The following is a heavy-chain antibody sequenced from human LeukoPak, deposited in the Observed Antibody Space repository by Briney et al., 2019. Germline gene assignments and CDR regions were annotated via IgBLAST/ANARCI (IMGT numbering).Heavy chain of an antibody. J-gene: IGHJ5*02. V-gene: IGHV4-34*01. CDR2: INHSGST. CDR1: GGSFSGYY. CDR3: ARRRITMVRGVPGWFDP. Sequence: PSETLSLTCAVYGGSFSGYYWSWIRQPPGKGLEWIGEINHSGSTNYSPSLKSRVTISVDTSKNQFSLKLSSVTAADTAVYYCARRRITMVRGVPGWFDPWGQGTLVTVSS. D-gene: IGHD3-10*01.